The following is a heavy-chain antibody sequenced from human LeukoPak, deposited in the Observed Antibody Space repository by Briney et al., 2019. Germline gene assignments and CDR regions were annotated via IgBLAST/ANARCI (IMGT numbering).Heavy chain of an antibody. CDR3: ARSTVTTFGAFDI. CDR2: IYPGDSDT. J-gene: IGHJ3*02. D-gene: IGHD4-17*01. Sequence: GGSLKISCKGSGYHFTSYWIGWVRQMPGKGLEWMGIIYPGDSDTRYSPSFQGQVTISADKSITTAYLQWSSLKASDTAMYYCARSTVTTFGAFDIWGQGTMVTVSS. CDR1: GYHFTSYW. V-gene: IGHV5-51*01.